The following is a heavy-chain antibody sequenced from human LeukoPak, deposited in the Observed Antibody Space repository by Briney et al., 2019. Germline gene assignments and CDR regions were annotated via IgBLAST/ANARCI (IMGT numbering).Heavy chain of an antibody. D-gene: IGHD3-22*01. CDR3: ARDGYYDSSGYFG. J-gene: IGHJ4*02. Sequence: GGSLRLSCAASGFTFSSYWMSWVRQAPGKGLEWVANIKQDGSEKYYVDSAKGRFTISRDNAKNSLYLQMNSLRAEDTAVYYCARDGYYDSSGYFGWGQGTLVTVSS. CDR2: IKQDGSEK. V-gene: IGHV3-7*01. CDR1: GFTFSSYW.